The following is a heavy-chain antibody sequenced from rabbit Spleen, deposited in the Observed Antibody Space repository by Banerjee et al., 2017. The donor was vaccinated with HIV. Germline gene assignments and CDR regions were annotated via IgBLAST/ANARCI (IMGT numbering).Heavy chain of an antibody. V-gene: IGHV1S40*01. CDR3: VRTGTDDLARFRF. Sequence: QSLEESGGDLVKPGASLTLTCTASGFSSSSYYYMCWGRQAPGKGLEWIACIYGGSSGSTYYASWAKGRFTISKTSSTTVTLQMTSLTAADTATYFCVRTGTDDLARFRFWGQGTLVTVS. CDR2: IYGGSSGST. D-gene: IGHD7-1*01. J-gene: IGHJ3*01. CDR1: GFSSSSYYY.